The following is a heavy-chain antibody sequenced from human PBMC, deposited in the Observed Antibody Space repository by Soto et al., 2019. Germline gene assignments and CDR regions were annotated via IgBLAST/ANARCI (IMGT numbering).Heavy chain of an antibody. CDR3: ARHPHIYGSGPGPFDI. J-gene: IGHJ3*02. Sequence: SETLSLTCTVSGGSISSSSYYWGWIRQPPGKGLEWIGSIYYSGSTYYNPSLKSRVTISVDTSKNQFSLKLSSVTAADTAVYHCARHPHIYGSGPGPFDICGQGTLVTVSS. CDR2: IYYSGST. D-gene: IGHD3-10*01. CDR1: GGSISSSSYY. V-gene: IGHV4-39*01.